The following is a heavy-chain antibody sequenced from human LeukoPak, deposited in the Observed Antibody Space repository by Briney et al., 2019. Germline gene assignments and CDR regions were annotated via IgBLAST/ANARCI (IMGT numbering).Heavy chain of an antibody. D-gene: IGHD2-2*02. Sequence: GESLKISCKGSGYSVTSYWIGWVRQMPGKGLQSIRIIYPGDSDTRYSPSFQAQVTISADKSISTAYLQWSSLKASDTAIYFFQAEDGIRYCSSTSCYKGEYYFDYWGQGTLVTVSS. J-gene: IGHJ4*02. CDR1: GYSVTSYW. V-gene: IGHV5-51*01. CDR2: IYPGDSDT. CDR3: QAEDGIRYCSSTSCYKGEYYFDY.